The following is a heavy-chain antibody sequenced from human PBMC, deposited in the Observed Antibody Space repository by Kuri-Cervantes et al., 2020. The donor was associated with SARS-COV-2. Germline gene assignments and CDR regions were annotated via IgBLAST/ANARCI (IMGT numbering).Heavy chain of an antibody. CDR3: ASGSGSYYGGDY. D-gene: IGHD1-26*01. CDR1: GFTFSSYS. J-gene: IGHJ4*02. CDR2: ISSSSSYI. Sequence: LSLTCAASGFTFSSYSMNWVRQAPGKGLEWVSSISSSSSYIYYADSVKGRFTISRDNAKNSLYLQMNSLRAEDTAVYYCASGSGSYYGGDYWGQGTLVTVSS. V-gene: IGHV3-21*01.